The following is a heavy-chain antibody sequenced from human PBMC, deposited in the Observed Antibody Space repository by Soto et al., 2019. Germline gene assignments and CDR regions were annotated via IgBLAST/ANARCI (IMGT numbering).Heavy chain of an antibody. CDR2: ISGSGGST. V-gene: IGHV3-23*01. Sequence: HPWGSLRISCASSVFTFSIYAMSWVRQAPGRGLEWVSAISGSGGSTYYADSVKGRFTISRDNSKNTLYLQMNSLRAEDTAVYYCAKGGYSSKNHHGGPVCWGKGTLVTVSS. D-gene: IGHD6-13*01. CDR3: AKGGYSSKNHHGGPVC. CDR1: VFTFSIYA. J-gene: IGHJ4*02.